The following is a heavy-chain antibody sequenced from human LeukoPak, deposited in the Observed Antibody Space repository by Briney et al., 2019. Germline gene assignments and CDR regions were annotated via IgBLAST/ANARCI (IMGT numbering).Heavy chain of an antibody. Sequence: ASVKVSCKASGYTFSDYYILWVRQAPGQGPEWMGWINPNSGGTVYAQNFKGRVTMTRDTSITTAYMELSSLTSDDTAVYYCAGQKDPRPIDYWGQGTLITVSS. J-gene: IGHJ4*02. V-gene: IGHV1-2*02. CDR3: AGQKDPRPIDY. CDR2: INPNSGGT. CDR1: GYTFSDYY.